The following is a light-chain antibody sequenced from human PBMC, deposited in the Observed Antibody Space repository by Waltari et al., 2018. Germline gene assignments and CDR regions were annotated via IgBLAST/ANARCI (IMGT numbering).Light chain of an antibody. CDR2: LAS. CDR3: QQYYSTLPIT. Sequence: DIVMTQSPDSLALSLGERATINCKSSQSVLYSSNNKNYLAWYQQKPGQPPKLLIYLASTRESGVPDRFSGSGSGTDFTLTISSLQAEDVAVYYCQQYYSTLPITFGQGTRLEIK. CDR1: QSVLYSSNNKNY. J-gene: IGKJ5*01. V-gene: IGKV4-1*01.